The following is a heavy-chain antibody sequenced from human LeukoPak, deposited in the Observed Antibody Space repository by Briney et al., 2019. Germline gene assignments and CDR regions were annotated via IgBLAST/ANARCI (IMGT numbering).Heavy chain of an antibody. CDR3: ARHRDYYDSSGYYQGAFDY. V-gene: IGHV1-69*05. D-gene: IGHD3-22*01. CDR1: GGTFGSYA. Sequence: LVKVSCKASGGTFGSYAISWVRQAPGQGLEWMGGIIPIFGTANYAQKFQGRVTITTDESTSTAYMELSSLRSEDTAVYYCARHRDYYDSSGYYQGAFDYWGQGTLVTVSS. J-gene: IGHJ4*02. CDR2: IIPIFGTA.